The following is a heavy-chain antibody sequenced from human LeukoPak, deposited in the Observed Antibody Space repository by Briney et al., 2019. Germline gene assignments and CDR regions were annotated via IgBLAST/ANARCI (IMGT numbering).Heavy chain of an antibody. CDR2: INPNSGGT. V-gene: IGHV1-2*02. CDR1: GYTFTGYY. CDR3: ARVSRDSSSCGHRKANDAFDI. J-gene: IGHJ3*02. Sequence: GASVKVSCNASGYTFTGYYMHWVRQAPGQGLEWMGWINPNSGGTNYAQKFQGRVTMTRDTSISTAYMELSRLRSDDTAVYYCARVSRDSSSCGHRKANDAFDIWGQGTMVTVSS. D-gene: IGHD6-13*01.